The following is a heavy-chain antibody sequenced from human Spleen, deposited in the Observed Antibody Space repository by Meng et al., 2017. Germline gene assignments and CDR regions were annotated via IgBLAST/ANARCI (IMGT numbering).Heavy chain of an antibody. V-gene: IGHV3-33*01. CDR2: IWYDGSNK. CDR1: GFTFSNYG. D-gene: IGHD4-23*01. J-gene: IGHJ4*02. CDR3: ARDRWATVGNPGFVY. Sequence: GESLKISCAASGFTFSNYGMHWVRQAPGKGLEWVAAIWYDGSNKDYADSVKGRFTISRDNSQNTLSLQMNSLRVEETAVYYCARDRWATVGNPGFVYWGQGTLVTVSS.